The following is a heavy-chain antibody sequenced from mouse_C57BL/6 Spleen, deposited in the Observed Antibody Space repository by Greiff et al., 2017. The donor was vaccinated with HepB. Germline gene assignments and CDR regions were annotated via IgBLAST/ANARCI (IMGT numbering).Heavy chain of an antibody. CDR3: TRDGTVAGHLDY. V-gene: IGHV5-9-1*02. CDR1: GFTFSSYA. CDR2: ISSGGDYI. J-gene: IGHJ4*01. Sequence: EVQLVESGEGLVKPGGSLKLSCAASGFTFSSYAMSWVRQTPEKRLEWVAYISSGGDYIYYADNVKGRFTISRDNARNTLYLQMSSLKSEDTAMYYCTRDGTVAGHLDYWGQGTSVTVSS. D-gene: IGHD3-3*01.